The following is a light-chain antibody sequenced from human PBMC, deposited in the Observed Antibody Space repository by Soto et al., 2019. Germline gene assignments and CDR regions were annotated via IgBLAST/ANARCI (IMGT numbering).Light chain of an antibody. Sequence: SVLTQPPSASGTPGQRVTISCSGSSSNIGSNYVNWFQQFPGTAPKVLIYRNNQRPSGVPDRFSGSKSGTSASLAISGLRSEDEADYYCAAWDDSLSGLYVFGTGTKLTVL. CDR1: SSNIGSNY. V-gene: IGLV1-47*01. J-gene: IGLJ1*01. CDR3: AAWDDSLSGLYV. CDR2: RNN.